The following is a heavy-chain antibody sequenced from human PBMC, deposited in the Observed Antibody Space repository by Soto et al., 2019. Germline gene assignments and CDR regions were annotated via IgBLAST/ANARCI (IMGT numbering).Heavy chain of an antibody. Sequence: GXSVKVDCKASGYPFTSYYMRWVRQAHGQGLEWMGIINPSGGSTSYAQKFQGRVTMTRDTSTSTVYMELSSLRSEDTAVYYCARDFRVPLAGDSSAYTNRNGMDVCGQRTTVTASS. CDR1: GYPFTSYY. CDR3: ARDFRVPLAGDSSAYTNRNGMDV. CDR2: INPSGGST. D-gene: IGHD3-22*01. J-gene: IGHJ6*02. V-gene: IGHV1-46*01.